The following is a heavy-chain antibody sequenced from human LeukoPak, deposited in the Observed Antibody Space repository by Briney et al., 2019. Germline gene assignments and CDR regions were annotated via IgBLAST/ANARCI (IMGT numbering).Heavy chain of an antibody. CDR1: GYTFTSYG. D-gene: IGHD3-10*01. J-gene: IGHJ4*02. CDR3: ARVDLLLWFGELLGYFDY. V-gene: IGHV1-18*01. Sequence: ASVKVSSKASGYTFTSYGISWVRQAPGQGLEWMGWISAYNGNTNYAQKLQGRVTMTTDTSTSTAYMELRSLRSDDTAVYYCARVDLLLWFGELLGYFDYWGQGTLVTVSS. CDR2: ISAYNGNT.